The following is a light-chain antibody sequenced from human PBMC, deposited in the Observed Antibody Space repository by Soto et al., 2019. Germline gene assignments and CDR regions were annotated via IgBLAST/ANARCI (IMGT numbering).Light chain of an antibody. CDR3: QVWDSSSDHVI. Sequence: SYELTQPPSVSVAPGKTATITCGGHNVGSESVHWYQQRPGQAPVLVIYSDGDRPSAIPERFSGSKSGNTATLTIGRVEAGDEADDYGQVWDSSSDHVIFGGGTKLTVL. V-gene: IGLV3-21*04. CDR2: SDG. J-gene: IGLJ2*01. CDR1: NVGSES.